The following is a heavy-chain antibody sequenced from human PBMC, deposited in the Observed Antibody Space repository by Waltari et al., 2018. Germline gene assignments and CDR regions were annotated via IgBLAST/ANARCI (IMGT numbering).Heavy chain of an antibody. CDR2: IQNDSSNE. CDR3: AKDLTRGYAADY. Sequence: QVQLVESGGGGVQPGGSLRLSCAASGFSFSTCGMHWVRQAPGKGLEWVAFIQNDSSNEDYADSVKGRFTVSRDNSRNTLYVQMNSLRVEDTAVYYCAKDLTRGYAADYWGQGTLVTVSS. V-gene: IGHV3-30*02. J-gene: IGHJ4*02. D-gene: IGHD6-25*01. CDR1: GFSFSTCG.